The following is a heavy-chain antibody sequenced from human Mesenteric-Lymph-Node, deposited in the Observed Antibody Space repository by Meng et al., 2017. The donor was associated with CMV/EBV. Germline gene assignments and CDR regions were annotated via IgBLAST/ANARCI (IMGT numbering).Heavy chain of an antibody. CDR2: ISSSSSYI. CDR3: ARVWSPYCSSTSCYIGGYNWFDP. Sequence: MNWVRKAPGKGLEWVSSISSSSSYIYYADSVKGRFTIPRDNAKNSLYLQMNSLRAEDTAVYYCARVWSPYCSSTSCYIGGYNWFDPWGQGTLVTVSS. D-gene: IGHD2-2*01. J-gene: IGHJ5*02. V-gene: IGHV3-21*01.